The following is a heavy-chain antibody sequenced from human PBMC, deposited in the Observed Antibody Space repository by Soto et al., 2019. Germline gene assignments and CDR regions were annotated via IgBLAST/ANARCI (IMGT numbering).Heavy chain of an antibody. V-gene: IGHV3-23*01. J-gene: IGHJ3*02. CDR1: GFTFSSYA. CDR3: AKGYTWGDDAFDI. D-gene: IGHD1-1*01. Sequence: GGSLRLSCAASGFTFSSYAMSWVRQAPGKGLEWVSGISGSGGSTYYADSVKGQCTISRDNSKNTQYLQMNSLRAEYAAVYYCAKGYTWGDDAFDIWGQGTMVTVSS. CDR2: ISGSGGST.